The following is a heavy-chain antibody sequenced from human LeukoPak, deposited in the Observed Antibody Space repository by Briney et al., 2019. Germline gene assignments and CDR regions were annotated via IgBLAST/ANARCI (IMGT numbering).Heavy chain of an antibody. V-gene: IGHV4-39*01. D-gene: IGHD3-22*01. CDR2: IYYSGST. J-gene: IGHJ3*02. Sequence: SETLSLTCTVSGGSISSSSYYWGWIRQPPGKGLEWIGSIYYSGSTDYNPSLKSRVTRSVDTSKNQFSLRLTSVTAAGTAVFYCARQPSSYYYDSSGYPRSAFDIWGQGTMVTVSS. CDR1: GGSISSSSYY. CDR3: ARQPSSYYYDSSGYPRSAFDI.